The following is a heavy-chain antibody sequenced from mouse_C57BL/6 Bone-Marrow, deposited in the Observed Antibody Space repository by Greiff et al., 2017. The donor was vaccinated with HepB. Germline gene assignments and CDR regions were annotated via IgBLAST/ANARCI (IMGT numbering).Heavy chain of an antibody. D-gene: IGHD4-1*01. CDR1: GFTFSDYG. CDR3: ARPGGTGIFYAMDY. Sequence: EVKLVESGGGLVKPGGSLKLSCAASGFTFSDYGMHWVRQAPEKGLEWVAYISSGSSTIYYADTVKGRFTISRDNAKSTLFLQMNSLRSEDTAMYYCARPGGTGIFYAMDYWGQGTSVTVSS. V-gene: IGHV5-17*01. CDR2: ISSGSSTI. J-gene: IGHJ4*01.